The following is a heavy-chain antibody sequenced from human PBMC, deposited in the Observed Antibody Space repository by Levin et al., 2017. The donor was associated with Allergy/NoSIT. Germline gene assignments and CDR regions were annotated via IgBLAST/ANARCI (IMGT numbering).Heavy chain of an antibody. V-gene: IGHV3-49*03. Sequence: GESLKISCATSGFSFRDYAIGWFRQAPGKGLEWVGYIRNIGFGGTIEYAASVKGRFIISRDDSKVIAYLQMNSLRVEDTGLYYCTRGLGAAIFWGQGTLVTVSS. CDR1: GFSFRDYA. CDR2: IRNIGFGGTI. D-gene: IGHD3-3*01. J-gene: IGHJ4*02. CDR3: TRGLGAAIF.